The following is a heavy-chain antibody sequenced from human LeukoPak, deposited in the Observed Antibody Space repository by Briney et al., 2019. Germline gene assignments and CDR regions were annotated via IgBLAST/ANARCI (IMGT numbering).Heavy chain of an antibody. J-gene: IGHJ4*02. D-gene: IGHD6-19*01. CDR3: GIEISGFPDY. CDR1: GFTFSSYG. V-gene: IGHV3-33*01. Sequence: GGSLRLSCAASGFTFSSYGMHWVRQAPGKGLEWVAVIWYDGSNKYYADSVKGRFTIFRDNSKNTLYLQMNSLRAEDTAVYYCGIEISGFPDYWGQGTLVTVSS. CDR2: IWYDGSNK.